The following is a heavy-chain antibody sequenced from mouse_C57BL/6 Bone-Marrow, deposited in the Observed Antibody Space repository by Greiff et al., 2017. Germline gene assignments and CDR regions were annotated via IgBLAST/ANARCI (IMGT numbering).Heavy chain of an antibody. CDR3: ARHSYGNYVRYAMDY. J-gene: IGHJ4*01. CDR1: GYTFTSYW. CDR2: IDPSDSET. V-gene: IGHV1-52*01. Sequence: VQLQQPGAELVRPGSSVKLSCKASGYTFTSYWMHWVKQRPIQGLEWIGNIDPSDSETHYNQKFKDKATLTVDKSSSTAYMQLSSLTSEDSAVYYCARHSYGNYVRYAMDYWGQGTSVTVSS. D-gene: IGHD2-1*01.